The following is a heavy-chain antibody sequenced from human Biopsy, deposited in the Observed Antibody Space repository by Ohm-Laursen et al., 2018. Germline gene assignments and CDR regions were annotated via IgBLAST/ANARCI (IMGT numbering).Heavy chain of an antibody. Sequence: GTLSLTCNVSGGAINNYYWSWIRQPAGKGLEWIGRIYPGGSTNYNPSLKSRVTMSVDTSKKQLSLRLRSVTAADTAVYYCARGDYFDSNGYFWFDPWGQGTLVTVSS. CDR1: GGAINNYY. D-gene: IGHD3-22*01. CDR2: IYPGGST. CDR3: ARGDYFDSNGYFWFDP. J-gene: IGHJ5*02. V-gene: IGHV4-4*07.